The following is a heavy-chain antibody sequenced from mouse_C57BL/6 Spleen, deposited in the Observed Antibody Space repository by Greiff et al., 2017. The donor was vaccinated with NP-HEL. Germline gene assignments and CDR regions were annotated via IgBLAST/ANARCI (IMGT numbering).Heavy chain of an antibody. Sequence: QVQLQQSGPELVKPGASVKISCKASGYSFTSYYIHWVKQRPGQGLEWIGWIYPGSGNTKYNEKFKGKATLTADTSSSTAYMQLSSLTSEDSAVYYCAREEALRRFAYWGQGTLVTVSA. D-gene: IGHD1-2*01. CDR1: GYSFTSYY. V-gene: IGHV1-66*01. J-gene: IGHJ3*01. CDR3: AREEALRRFAY. CDR2: IYPGSGNT.